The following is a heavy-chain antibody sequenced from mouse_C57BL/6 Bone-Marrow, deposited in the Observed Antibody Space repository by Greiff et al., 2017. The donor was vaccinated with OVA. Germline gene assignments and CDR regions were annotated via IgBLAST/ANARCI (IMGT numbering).Heavy chain of an antibody. J-gene: IGHJ1*03. CDR1: GYTFTDYE. V-gene: IGHV1-15*01. Sequence: VQLQQSGAELVRPGASVTLSCKASGYTFTDYEMHWVKQTPVHGLEWIGAIDPENGGTAYNQKFKGKAILTADKSSSTAYMELRSLTSEDSAVYYCTTYDYDDWYFDVWGTGTTVTVSS. CDR2: IDPENGGT. CDR3: TTYDYDDWYFDV. D-gene: IGHD2-4*01.